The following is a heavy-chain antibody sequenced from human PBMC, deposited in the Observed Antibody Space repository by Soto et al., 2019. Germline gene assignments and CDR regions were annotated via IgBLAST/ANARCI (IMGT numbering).Heavy chain of an antibody. D-gene: IGHD6-19*01. CDR3: ARASGSYHYFDY. J-gene: IGHJ4*02. CDR2: INPSGGST. Sequence: QVQLVQSGAEVKKPGASVKVSCKASGYTFTSYFMHWVRQAPGQGLEWMGIINPSGGSTSSSQKFQGRLTMTRDTSTSTVYMDLSSLRSEDTALYYCARASGSYHYFDYWGQGTLVTVSS. V-gene: IGHV1-46*03. CDR1: GYTFTSYF.